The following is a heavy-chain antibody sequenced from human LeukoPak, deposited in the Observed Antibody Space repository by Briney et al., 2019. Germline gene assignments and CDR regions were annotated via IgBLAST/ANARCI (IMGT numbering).Heavy chain of an antibody. J-gene: IGHJ4*02. CDR3: ARDQTAGYSDY. Sequence: PGGSLRLSCEASGFTFSNYDMHWVRQAPGKGLEGVAVISRDGTNKYYADSVKGRFTISRDNSKNTVYLQMNSQSAEDTAVYYCARDQTAGYSDYWGQGTLVTVSS. V-gene: IGHV3-30*03. D-gene: IGHD3-22*01. CDR1: GFTFSNYD. CDR2: ISRDGTNK.